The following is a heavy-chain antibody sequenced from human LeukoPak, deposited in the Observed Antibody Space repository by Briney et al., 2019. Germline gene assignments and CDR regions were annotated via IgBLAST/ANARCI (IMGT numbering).Heavy chain of an antibody. D-gene: IGHD5-18*01. CDR2: NRSKANSYAT. J-gene: IGHJ5*02. CDR1: GFTFSGSA. Sequence: PGGSLRLSCAASGFTFSGSAMHWVRQASGKGLEWVGRNRSKANSYATAYAASVKGRFTISRDDSKNTAYLQMNSLKTEDTAVYYCTRHSSGYSYGYAWGQGTLVTVSS. CDR3: TRHSSGYSYGYA. V-gene: IGHV3-73*01.